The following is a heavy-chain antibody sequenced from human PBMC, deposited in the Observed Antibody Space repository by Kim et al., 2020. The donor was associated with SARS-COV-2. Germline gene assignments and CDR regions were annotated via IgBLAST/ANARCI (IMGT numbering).Heavy chain of an antibody. Sequence: SVKVSCKASGGTFSSYAISWVRRAPGQGLEWMGGIIPIFGTANYAQKFQGRVTITADKSTSTAYMELSSLRSEDTAVYYCARRSYFDWLTYYYYYGMDVWGQGTTVTVSS. V-gene: IGHV1-69*06. J-gene: IGHJ6*02. CDR2: IIPIFGTA. D-gene: IGHD3-9*01. CDR3: ARRSYFDWLTYYYYYGMDV. CDR1: GGTFSSYA.